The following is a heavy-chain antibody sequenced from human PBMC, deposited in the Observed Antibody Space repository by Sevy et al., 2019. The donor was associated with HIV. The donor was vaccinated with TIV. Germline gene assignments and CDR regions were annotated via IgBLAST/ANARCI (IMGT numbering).Heavy chain of an antibody. CDR2: IYYSGST. D-gene: IGHD1-20*01. V-gene: IGHV4-30-4*01. CDR1: GGSISSGDYY. J-gene: IGHJ6*02. Sequence: SEPLSLTCTVSGGSISSGDYYWSWIRQPPGKGLEWIGYIYYSGSTYYNPSLKSRLTISVATSKNHFSLKLSSVTAADTAVYYCARDRYNWNYYYYGMDVWGQGTTVTVSS. CDR3: ARDRYNWNYYYYGMDV.